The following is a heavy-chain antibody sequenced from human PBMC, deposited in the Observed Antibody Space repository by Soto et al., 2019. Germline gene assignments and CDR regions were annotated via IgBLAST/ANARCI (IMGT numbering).Heavy chain of an antibody. Sequence: AETLSLTCTVSGGSIIGFYWSWVRQPPGQGLEWIGYIFYAGTTLYTPSLKSRVTISVDTSKNQFSLKLSSVAAADTAVYYCAAVQGYYYDSSGYHDDYWGQGTLVTVSS. V-gene: IGHV4-59*13. CDR1: GGSIIGFY. D-gene: IGHD3-22*01. CDR2: IFYAGTT. CDR3: AAVQGYYYDSSGYHDDY. J-gene: IGHJ4*02.